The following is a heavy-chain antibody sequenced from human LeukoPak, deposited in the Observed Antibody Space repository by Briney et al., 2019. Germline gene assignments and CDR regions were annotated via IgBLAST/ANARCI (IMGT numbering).Heavy chain of an antibody. V-gene: IGHV4-30-4*07. J-gene: IGHJ6*03. Sequence: SETLSLTCTVSGGSISSGGYSWSWIRQPPGKVLEWIGYISYSGSTYNNPSLKSRVSISVDTSKSQFSLKLSSVTAADTAVYYCARGGYYYDSSGYFPSMDVWGKGTTVTVSS. D-gene: IGHD3-22*01. CDR2: ISYSGST. CDR3: ARGGYYYDSSGYFPSMDV. CDR1: GGSISSGGYS.